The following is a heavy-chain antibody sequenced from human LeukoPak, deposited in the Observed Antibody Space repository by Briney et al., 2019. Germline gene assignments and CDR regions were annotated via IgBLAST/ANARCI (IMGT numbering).Heavy chain of an antibody. V-gene: IGHV3-48*02. Sequence: GGSLRLSCAASGFTFSSYAMAWVRQAPGKGLEWLSYISGSSKVNYADSVKGRFTISRDNAKNSLYLQMNSLRDGDTAVYYCARSANPGVHDFDPWGQGTLVTVPS. D-gene: IGHD6-6*01. J-gene: IGHJ5*02. CDR1: GFTFSSYA. CDR2: ISGSSKV. CDR3: ARSANPGVHDFDP.